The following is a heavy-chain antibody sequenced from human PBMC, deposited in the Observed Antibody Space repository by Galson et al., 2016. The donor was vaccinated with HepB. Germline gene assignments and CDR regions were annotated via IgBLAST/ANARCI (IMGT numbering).Heavy chain of an antibody. J-gene: IGHJ4*02. CDR2: TYYRSKWFD. V-gene: IGHV6-1*01. CDR1: EDSVSSNSGV. Sequence: CAISEDSVSSNSGVWNWIRQSPSRGLEWLGRTYYRSKWFDDYAPSVRSRITIKPDTSKNHFSLQLTPVTADDTAVYYCARAAPGSSYFDYWGQGTLVTVSS. CDR3: ARAAPGSSYFDY. D-gene: IGHD6-6*01.